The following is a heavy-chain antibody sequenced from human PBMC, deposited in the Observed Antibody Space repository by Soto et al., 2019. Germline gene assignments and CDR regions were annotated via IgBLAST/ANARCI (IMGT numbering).Heavy chain of an antibody. CDR1: GFTFSSYG. CDR3: ARDPSRTIFGVVTPEGFDT. D-gene: IGHD3-3*01. CDR2: IWYDGSNK. J-gene: IGHJ5*02. V-gene: IGHV3-33*01. Sequence: AGGSLRLSCAASGFTFSSYGMHWVRQAPGKGLEWVAVIWYDGSNKYYADSVKGRFTISRDNSKNTLYLQMNSLRAEDTAVYYCARDPSRTIFGVVTPEGFDTCAQGTLVTVSS.